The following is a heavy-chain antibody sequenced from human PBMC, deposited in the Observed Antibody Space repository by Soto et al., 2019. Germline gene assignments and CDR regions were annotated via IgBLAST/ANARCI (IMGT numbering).Heavy chain of an antibody. CDR3: ARDGNGGNSRYFDF. CDR1: GFTFSSYS. V-gene: IGHV3-21*01. D-gene: IGHD2-21*02. CDR2: ISSSSSYI. J-gene: IGHJ2*01. Sequence: EVQLVESGGGLVKPGGSLRLSCAASGFTFSSYSMNWVRQAPGKGLEWVSSISSSSSYIYYADSVKGRFTISRDNAKNSLYLQMNSLRAEDTAVYYCARDGNGGNSRYFDFWGRGTLVTVSS.